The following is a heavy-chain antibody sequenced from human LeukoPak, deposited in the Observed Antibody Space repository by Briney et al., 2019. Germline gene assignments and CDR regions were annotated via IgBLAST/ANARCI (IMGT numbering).Heavy chain of an antibody. V-gene: IGHV3-48*02. Sequence: QAGGSLRLSCVASGFTFNSYNMNWVRQAPGKGLEWVSYISSDSTTIFCADSVKGRFTISRDNVKNSLFLQLNSLRDEDTAVYYCARDEDAFGGQGTLVTVSS. CDR2: ISSDSTTI. CDR1: GFTFNSYN. CDR3: ARDEDAF. J-gene: IGHJ4*02.